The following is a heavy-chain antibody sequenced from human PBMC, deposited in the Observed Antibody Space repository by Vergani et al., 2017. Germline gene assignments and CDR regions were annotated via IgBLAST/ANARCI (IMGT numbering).Heavy chain of an antibody. J-gene: IGHJ4*02. CDR1: GFTFTAHG. CDR3: AKGLGITLTAVWGGLDS. Sequence: EVQLLESGGGLVQPGGSLRLSCAASGFTFTAHGLNWVRQAPGKGLEWVSGISGQNFRTHYADSVKGRFTISRDDSKNTVYLQINSLRAEDTATYFCAKGLGITLTAVWGGLDSWGPGTVVLVSS. V-gene: IGHV3-23*01. CDR2: ISGQNFRT. D-gene: IGHD3-16*01.